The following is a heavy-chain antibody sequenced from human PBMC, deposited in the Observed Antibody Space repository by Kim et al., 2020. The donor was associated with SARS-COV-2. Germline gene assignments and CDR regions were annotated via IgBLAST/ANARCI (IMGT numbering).Heavy chain of an antibody. J-gene: IGHJ6*02. D-gene: IGHD3-3*02. CDR2: ISSNGGST. CDR3: VAGRIRDRQTGSRNYYYYYGMDV. V-gene: IGHV3-64D*09. Sequence: GGSLRLSCSASGFTFSSYAMHWVRQAPGKGLEYVSAISSNGGSTYYADSVKGRFTISRDNSKNTLYLQMSSLRAEDTAVYYCVAGRIRDRQTGSRNYYYYYGMDVWGQGTTVTVSS. CDR1: GFTFSSYA.